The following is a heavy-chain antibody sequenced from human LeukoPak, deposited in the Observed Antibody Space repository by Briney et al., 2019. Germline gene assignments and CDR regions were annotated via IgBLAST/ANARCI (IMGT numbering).Heavy chain of an antibody. J-gene: IGHJ3*02. CDR1: GYTFTSYG. D-gene: IGHD5-18*01. CDR2: ITPYNNNA. Sequence: ASVKVSCKASGYTFTSYGINWVRQAPGQGLEWMGWITPYNNNAKYAQKFQGRVTMTTDTSSDIAYMDLRSLGSDDTAMYYCARDLIYDNTGSARDTNDAFDIWGQGTMLIVSS. CDR3: ARDLIYDNTGSARDTNDAFDI. V-gene: IGHV1-18*04.